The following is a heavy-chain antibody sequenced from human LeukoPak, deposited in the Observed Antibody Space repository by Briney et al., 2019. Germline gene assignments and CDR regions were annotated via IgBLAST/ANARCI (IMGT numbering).Heavy chain of an antibody. Sequence: SETLSLTRDVGSLSGYYWSWIRQPPGKGLEWIGEINQNGSANHKPSLKSRVTISVDTSKSQFSLKLNSVTAADMAVYYCARVDANGVSCAEEYYYYYGMDVWGQGTTVTVS. J-gene: IGHJ6*02. D-gene: IGHD2-8*01. CDR2: INQNGSA. CDR3: ARVDANGVSCAEEYYYYYGMDV. V-gene: IGHV4-34*01. CDR1: GSLSGYY.